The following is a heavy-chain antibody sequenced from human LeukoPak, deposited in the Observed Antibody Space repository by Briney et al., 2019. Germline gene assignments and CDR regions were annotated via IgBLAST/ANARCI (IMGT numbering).Heavy chain of an antibody. CDR1: GFTFSSYA. CDR3: ARGPPDGSGSYYPGAD. D-gene: IGHD3-10*01. J-gene: IGHJ4*02. CDR2: ISSSSSYI. V-gene: IGHV3-21*01. Sequence: GGSLRLSCAASGFTFSSYAMSWVRQAPGKGLEWVSSISSSSSYIYYADSVKGRFTISRDNAENSLYLQMNSLRVEDTAVYYCARGPPDGSGSYYPGADWGQGTLVTVSS.